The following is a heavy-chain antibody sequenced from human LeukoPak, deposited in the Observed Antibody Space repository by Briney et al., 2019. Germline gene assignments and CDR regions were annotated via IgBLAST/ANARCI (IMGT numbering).Heavy chain of an antibody. CDR1: GGTFNNFA. J-gene: IGHJ5*02. CDR2: ITPMVGVT. D-gene: IGHD2-21*02. CDR3: ARWHQMVMTDWFDP. Sequence: GASVKVSFKSSGGTFNNFAFTWVRQAPGQGLEWMGRITPMVGVTNYAQDFQGRVTITADKSTSTIYMELISLTSEDTAVYYCARWHQMVMTDWFDPWGQGTLVTVSS. V-gene: IGHV1-69*04.